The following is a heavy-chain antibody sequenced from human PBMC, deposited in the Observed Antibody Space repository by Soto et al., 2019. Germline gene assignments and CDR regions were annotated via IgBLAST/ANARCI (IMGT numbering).Heavy chain of an antibody. Sequence: GGSLRLSCAASGFTFSSYGMHWVRQAPGKGLEWVAVISYDGSNKYYADSVKGRFTISRDNSKNTLYLQMNSLRAEDTAVYYCARSRSGLGCSGGSCSPEIDYWGQGTLVTVSS. CDR2: ISYDGSNK. J-gene: IGHJ4*02. CDR1: GFTFSSYG. CDR3: ARSRSGLGCSGGSCSPEIDY. V-gene: IGHV3-30*03. D-gene: IGHD2-15*01.